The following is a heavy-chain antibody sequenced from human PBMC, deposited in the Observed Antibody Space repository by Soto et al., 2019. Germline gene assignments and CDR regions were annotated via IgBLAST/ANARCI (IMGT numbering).Heavy chain of an antibody. CDR2: IKSKTDGGTT. V-gene: IGHV3-15*07. D-gene: IGHD1-7*01. Sequence: PGGSLRVSCAASGFTFSNAWMNWVRQAPGKGLEWVGRIKSKTDGGTTDYAAPVKGRFTISRDDSKNTLYLQMNSLKTEDTAVYYCTAGNYDDYYGMDVWGQGTTVTVSS. CDR3: TAGNYDDYYGMDV. CDR1: GFTFSNAW. J-gene: IGHJ6*02.